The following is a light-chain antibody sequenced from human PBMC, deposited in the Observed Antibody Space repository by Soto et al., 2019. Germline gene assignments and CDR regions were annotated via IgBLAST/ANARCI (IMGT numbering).Light chain of an antibody. CDR1: QSVSRY. Sequence: EIALTQSPATLSLSPGERATLSCRASQSVSRYLAWYQQKSGQAPRLLIYDASNRATGIPDRFSGSGSGTDFTLTISRLEPEDFAVYFCQQYGTSPWTFGQGTKVDIK. CDR3: QQYGTSPWT. CDR2: DAS. V-gene: IGKV3-20*01. J-gene: IGKJ1*01.